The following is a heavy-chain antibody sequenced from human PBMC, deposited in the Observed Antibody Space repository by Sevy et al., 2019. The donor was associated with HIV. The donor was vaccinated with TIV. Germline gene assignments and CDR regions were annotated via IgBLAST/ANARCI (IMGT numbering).Heavy chain of an antibody. V-gene: IGHV3-23*01. CDR1: GFTFSSYA. CDR2: ISGSGGST. J-gene: IGHJ4*02. Sequence: GGSLRLSCAASGFTFSSYAMSWVRQAPGKGLEWVSAISGSGGSTYYANSVKGRFTISRDNSKNTLYLQMNSLRAEDTAVYYCAKRNGVIAAAGLDYFDYWGQGTLVTVSS. D-gene: IGHD6-13*01. CDR3: AKRNGVIAAAGLDYFDY.